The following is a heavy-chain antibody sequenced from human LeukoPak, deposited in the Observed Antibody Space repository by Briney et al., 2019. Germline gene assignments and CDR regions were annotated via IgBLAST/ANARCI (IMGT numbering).Heavy chain of an antibody. CDR1: GFTFSSYW. J-gene: IGHJ6*03. CDR3: ARDQAYHYYMDV. Sequence: GGSLRLSCAASGFTFSSYWMSWVRQAPGKGLEWVANITQDGSEKYYVDSAKGRFTISRDNAKNSLYLQMNSLRAGDTAVYYCARDQAYHYYMDVWGKGTPVTMSS. CDR2: ITQDGSEK. V-gene: IGHV3-7*01.